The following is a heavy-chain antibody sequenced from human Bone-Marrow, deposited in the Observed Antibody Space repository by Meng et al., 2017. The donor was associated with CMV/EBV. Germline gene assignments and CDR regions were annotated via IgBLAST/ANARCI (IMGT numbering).Heavy chain of an antibody. CDR3: AKGGDTSIVTRWFDS. D-gene: IGHD5-18*01. V-gene: IGHV3-23*01. CDR2: ISGSEGSI. CDR1: GFTFSNAW. J-gene: IGHJ5*01. Sequence: GESLKISCAASGFTFSNAWMSWVRQAPGKGLEWVSSISGSEGSIYYADSAKGRFTISRDNSKKTLYLEMSSLRVDDTAVYYCAKGGDTSIVTRWFDSWGQGTLVTVSS.